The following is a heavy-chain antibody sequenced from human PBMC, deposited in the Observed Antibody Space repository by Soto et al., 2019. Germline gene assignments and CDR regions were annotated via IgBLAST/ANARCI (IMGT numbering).Heavy chain of an antibody. J-gene: IGHJ5*02. CDR2: INPRGGST. V-gene: IGHV1-46*01. CDR1: GNTFTTCY. CDR3: ARDRKPWFER. Sequence: SLRSSCRPFGNTFTTCYLPWVRQAPGQGLEWMGMINPRGGSTSYAKKFQDRITMTRDTFTSTVYMELGSLRSEDTAVYFCARDRKPWFERWGQGTLVTVSS.